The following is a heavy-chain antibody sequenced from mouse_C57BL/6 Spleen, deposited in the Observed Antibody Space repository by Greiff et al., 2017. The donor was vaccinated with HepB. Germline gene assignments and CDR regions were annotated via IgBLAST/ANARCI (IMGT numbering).Heavy chain of an antibody. CDR2: ISSGSSTI. V-gene: IGHV5-17*01. J-gene: IGHJ4*01. Sequence: EVKLMESGGGLVKPGGSLKLSCAASGFTFSDYGMHWVRQAPEKGLEWVAYISSGSSTIYYADTVKGRFTIARDTAKNTLFLQMTSLSSEDTAMYYCARMDYWGQGTSVTVSS. CDR3: ARMDY. CDR1: GFTFSDYG.